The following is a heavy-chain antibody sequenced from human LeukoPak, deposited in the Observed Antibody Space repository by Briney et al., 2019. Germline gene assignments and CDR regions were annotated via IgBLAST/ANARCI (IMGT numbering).Heavy chain of an antibody. CDR2: IYTSGST. CDR1: GGSISSYY. D-gene: IGHD3-9*01. Sequence: PSETLSLTRTVSGGSISSYYWSWIRQPAGKGLEWIGRIYTSGSTNYNPSLKSRVTMSVDTSKNQFSLKLSSVTAADTAVYYCARVRLRYFDWLWDAFDIWGQGTMVTVSS. V-gene: IGHV4-4*07. J-gene: IGHJ3*02. CDR3: ARVRLRYFDWLWDAFDI.